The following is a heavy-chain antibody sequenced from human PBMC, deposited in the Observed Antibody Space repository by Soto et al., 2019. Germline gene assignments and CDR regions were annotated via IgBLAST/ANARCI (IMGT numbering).Heavy chain of an antibody. V-gene: IGHV4-61*01. J-gene: IGHJ5*02. CDR3: ARTYSNYDNWFDP. Sequence: SETLSLTCTVSGGSLSSGRFYWTWIRQPPGRGLEWIGHIFYGGSTKYNPSLESRVTISVDTSIDQFSLKLSSVTAADTAMYYCARTYSNYDNWFDPWGQGTLVTSPQ. CDR1: GGSLSSGRFY. CDR2: IFYGGST. D-gene: IGHD4-4*01.